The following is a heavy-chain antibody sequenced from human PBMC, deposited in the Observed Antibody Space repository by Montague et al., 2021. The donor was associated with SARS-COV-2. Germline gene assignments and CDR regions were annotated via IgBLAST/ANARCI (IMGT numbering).Heavy chain of an antibody. CDR1: GFTFDDYG. D-gene: IGHD4/OR15-4a*01. J-gene: IGHJ6*02. V-gene: IGHV3-20*04. CDR3: AGGLGAHYYYYYGMDV. CDR2: INWNGGST. Sequence: SLRLSCAASGFTFDDYGMSWVRQAPGKGLEWVSGINWNGGSTGYADSVKGRFTISRDNAKNSLYLQMNSLRAEDTALYYCAGGLGAHYYYYYGMDVWGQGTTVTVSS.